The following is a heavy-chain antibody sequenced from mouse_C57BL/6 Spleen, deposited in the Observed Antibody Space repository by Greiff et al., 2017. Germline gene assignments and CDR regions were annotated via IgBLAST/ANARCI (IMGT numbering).Heavy chain of an antibody. J-gene: IGHJ3*01. CDR2: INPNNGGT. CDR3: ARWSYGPWFAY. V-gene: IGHV1-26*01. Sequence: EVQLQQSGPELVKPGASVKISCKASGYTFTDYYMNWVKQSHGKSLEWIGDINPNNGGTSYNQKFKGKATLTVDKSSSTAYMELRSLTSEDSAVYYCARWSYGPWFAYWGQGTLVTVSA. D-gene: IGHD1-1*02. CDR1: GYTFTDYY.